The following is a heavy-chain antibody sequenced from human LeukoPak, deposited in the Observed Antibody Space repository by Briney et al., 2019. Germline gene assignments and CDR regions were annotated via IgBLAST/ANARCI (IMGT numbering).Heavy chain of an antibody. Sequence: GASVKVSCKASGGTFSSYAISWVRQAPGQGLEWMGGIIPIFGTANYAQKFQGRVTITADKSTSTAYMELSSLRSEDTAVYYCARTGYCSGGSCYWSGNFDYWGQGTLVTVSS. CDR2: IIPIFGTA. V-gene: IGHV1-69*06. CDR3: ARTGYCSGGSCYWSGNFDY. J-gene: IGHJ4*02. D-gene: IGHD2-15*01. CDR1: GGTFSSYA.